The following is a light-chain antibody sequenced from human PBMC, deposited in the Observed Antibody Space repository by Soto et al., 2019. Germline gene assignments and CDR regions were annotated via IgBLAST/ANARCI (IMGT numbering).Light chain of an antibody. CDR3: VSFAGATYV. CDR2: DVN. J-gene: IGLJ1*01. Sequence: QSALTQPPSASGSPGQSVTISCTGTSSDVGAYIFVSWYQQHPGKAPKLMVYDVNRRPPGVPDRFFGSKSGNTASLTVSGLQAEDEADYYCVSFAGATYVFGTGTQLTVL. CDR1: SSDVGAYIF. V-gene: IGLV2-8*01.